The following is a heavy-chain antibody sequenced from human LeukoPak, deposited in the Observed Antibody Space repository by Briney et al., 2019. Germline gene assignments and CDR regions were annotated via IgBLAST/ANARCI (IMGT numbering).Heavy chain of an antibody. CDR1: GGTFSINA. J-gene: IGHJ3*02. CDR2: IIPMSETP. V-gene: IGHV1-69*05. CDR3: ARDKNSGECVSNSCYGVWPLDI. D-gene: IGHD2-2*01. Sequence: ASVKVSCKASGGTFSINAITWVRQAPGQGLEWMGGIIPMSETPKYTQKFQGRVSIATDESTNTAYMELSSLRSEDTAVYYCARDKNSGECVSNSCYGVWPLDIWGQGTMVTVSS.